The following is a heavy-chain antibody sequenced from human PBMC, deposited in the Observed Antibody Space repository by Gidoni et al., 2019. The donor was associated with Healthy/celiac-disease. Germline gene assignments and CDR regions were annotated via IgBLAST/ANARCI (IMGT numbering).Heavy chain of an antibody. Sequence: QVQLQQWGAGLLKPSETLSLTCAVYGGSSSGYYWSWIRQPPGKGLEWIGEINHSGSTNYNPSLKSRVTISVDTSKNQFSLKLSSVTAADTAVYYCASVGYCGGDCQTDYWGQGTLVTVSS. D-gene: IGHD2-21*02. CDR1: GGSSSGYY. V-gene: IGHV4-34*01. CDR3: ASVGYCGGDCQTDY. J-gene: IGHJ4*02. CDR2: INHSGST.